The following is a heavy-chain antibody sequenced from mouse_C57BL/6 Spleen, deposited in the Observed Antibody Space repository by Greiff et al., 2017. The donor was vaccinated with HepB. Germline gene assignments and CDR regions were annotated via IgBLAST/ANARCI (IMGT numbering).Heavy chain of an antibody. CDR1: GFTFSDYG. CDR2: ISSGSSTI. J-gene: IGHJ2*01. V-gene: IGHV5-17*01. Sequence: EVHLVESGGGLVKPGGSLKLSCAASGFTFSDYGMHWVRQAPEKGLEWVAYISSGSSTIYYADTVKGRFTISRDNAKNTLFLQMTSLRSEDTAMYYCARGRRPLDYWGQGTTLTVSS. CDR3: ARGRRPLDY.